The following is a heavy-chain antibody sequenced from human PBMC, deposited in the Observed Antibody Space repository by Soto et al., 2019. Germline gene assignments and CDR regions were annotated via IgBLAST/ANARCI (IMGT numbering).Heavy chain of an antibody. CDR3: ARVVGGYYYGMDV. CDR2: IYHSGST. D-gene: IGHD2-2*01. CDR1: GGSISSSNW. V-gene: IGHV4-4*02. J-gene: IGHJ6*02. Sequence: QVQLQESGPGLVKPSGTLSLTCAVSGGSISSSNWWSWVRQPPWKGLEWIGEIYHSGSTNYNPSLESRATISVAQSKTQFSLKLRSVTAADTAVNYCARVVGGYYYGMDVWGQGTTVTVSS.